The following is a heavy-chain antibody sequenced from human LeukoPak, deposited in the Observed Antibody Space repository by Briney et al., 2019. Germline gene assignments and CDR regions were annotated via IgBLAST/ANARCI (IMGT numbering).Heavy chain of an antibody. CDR2: IWYDGSSK. D-gene: IGHD5-24*01. CDR1: GFSFSAYG. V-gene: IGHV3-33*01. J-gene: IGHJ4*02. Sequence: GGSLRLSCAASGFSFSAYGVHWVRQAPGKGLEWVAVIWYDGSSKDYADSVKGRFTLSRDNSKNTLYLQMNSLRAEDTAVYYCAGQMAGTFDYWGQGTLVTVSS. CDR3: AGQMAGTFDY.